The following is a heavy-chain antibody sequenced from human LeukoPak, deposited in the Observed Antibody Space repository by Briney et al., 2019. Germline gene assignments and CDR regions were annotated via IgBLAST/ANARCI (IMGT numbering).Heavy chain of an antibody. D-gene: IGHD3-3*01. Sequence: GGSLRLSCAASGFTFSNYWMSWVRQAPGKGLEWVASIKQDGSEKYYVDSVKGRFTISRDNSKNTLYLQMNSLRAEDTAVYYCAKDSYYDFWSGYLNWFDPWGQGTLVTVSS. CDR2: IKQDGSEK. V-gene: IGHV3-7*01. CDR3: AKDSYYDFWSGYLNWFDP. J-gene: IGHJ5*02. CDR1: GFTFSNYW.